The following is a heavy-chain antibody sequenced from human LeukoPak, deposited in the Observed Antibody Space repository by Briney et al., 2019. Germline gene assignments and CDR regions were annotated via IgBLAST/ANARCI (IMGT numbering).Heavy chain of an antibody. V-gene: IGHV3-33*03. CDR2: IWYDGSDK. CDR1: GFTFSRYG. D-gene: IGHD5-18*01. J-gene: IGHJ1*01. Sequence: GGSLRLSCAASGFTFSRYGMHWVRQAPGKGLEWVAVIWYDGSDKYYADSVKGRFTISRDNAKNSLYLQMNSLRAEDTAVYFCARQQQQLWYDWGQGTLVTVSS. CDR3: ARQQQQLWYD.